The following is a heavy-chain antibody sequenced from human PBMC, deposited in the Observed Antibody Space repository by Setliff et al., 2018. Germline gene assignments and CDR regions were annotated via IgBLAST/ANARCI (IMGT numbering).Heavy chain of an antibody. D-gene: IGHD6-13*01. Sequence: GSGPTLVNPTQPLTLTCTFSGFSLSTSEVGVGWIRQPPGKALEWLALIYWDDAKRYSPSLKSRLTITKDTSKNQVVLTMTNMDPVDTATYYCAHGPYSSRLFDYWGLGTLVTVSS. CDR3: AHGPYSSRLFDY. V-gene: IGHV2-5*02. J-gene: IGHJ4*02. CDR1: GFSLSTSEVG. CDR2: IYWDDAK.